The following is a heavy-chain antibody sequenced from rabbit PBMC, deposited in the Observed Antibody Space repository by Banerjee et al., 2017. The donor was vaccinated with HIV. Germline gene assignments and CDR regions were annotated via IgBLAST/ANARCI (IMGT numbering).Heavy chain of an antibody. J-gene: IGHJ6*01. CDR1: GFSFSGGYY. D-gene: IGHD8-1*01. CDR3: ARDSGSSFSSYGMDL. Sequence: QSLEESGGDLVKPGASLTLTCTVSGFSFSGGYYMCWVRQAPGKGPEWIACIYGGSSGRTYYVNWAKGRFTISKTSSTTMTLQMTSLTAADTATYFCARDSGSSFSSYGMDLWGPGTLVTVS. CDR2: IYGGSSGRT. V-gene: IGHV1S40*01.